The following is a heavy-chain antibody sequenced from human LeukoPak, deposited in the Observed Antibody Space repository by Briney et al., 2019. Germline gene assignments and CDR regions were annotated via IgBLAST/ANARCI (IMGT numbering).Heavy chain of an antibody. Sequence: GASVKVSCKASGYTFTGYYMHWVRQAPGQGLEWMGWINPNSGGTNYARKFQGRVTMTRDTSISTAYMELSRLRSDDTAVYYCASSGYSYGQFDYWGQGTLVTVSS. D-gene: IGHD5-18*01. J-gene: IGHJ4*02. V-gene: IGHV1-2*02. CDR2: INPNSGGT. CDR1: GYTFTGYY. CDR3: ASSGYSYGQFDY.